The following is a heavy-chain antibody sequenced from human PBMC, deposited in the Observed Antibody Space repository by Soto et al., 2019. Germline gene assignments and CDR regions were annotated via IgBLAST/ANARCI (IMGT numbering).Heavy chain of an antibody. CDR3: ARAGYSSSWYNGMDV. Sequence: GWSLRLSCAASGFTFSSYSMNWVRQAPGKGLEWVSSISSSSSYIYYADSVKGRFTISRDNAKNSLYLQMNSLRAEDTAVYYCARAGYSSSWYNGMDVWGQGTTVTVSS. CDR2: ISSSSSYI. CDR1: GFTFSSYS. D-gene: IGHD6-13*01. V-gene: IGHV3-21*01. J-gene: IGHJ6*02.